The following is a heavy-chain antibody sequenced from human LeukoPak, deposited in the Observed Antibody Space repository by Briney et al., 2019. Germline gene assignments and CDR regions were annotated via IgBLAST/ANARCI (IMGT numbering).Heavy chain of an antibody. CDR1: GFTFSSSE. V-gene: IGHV3-48*03. CDR2: TASRGSPT. Sequence: PGVSLRLSCGASGFTFSSSEMSWVRQAPGKGLEWLSYTASRGSPTFYADSVQGRFIISRDNAKNSLFLQMNSLRVEDTAVYYCVREDEHDAFDIWGQGTMVTVSS. D-gene: IGHD1/OR15-1a*01. CDR3: VREDEHDAFDI. J-gene: IGHJ3*02.